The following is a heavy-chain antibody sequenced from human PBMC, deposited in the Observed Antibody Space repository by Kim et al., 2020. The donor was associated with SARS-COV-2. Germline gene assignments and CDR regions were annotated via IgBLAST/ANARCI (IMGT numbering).Heavy chain of an antibody. V-gene: IGHV4-31*03. Sequence: SETLSLTCTVSGGSISSGGYYWSWIRQHPGKGLEWIGYIYYSGSTYYNPSLKSRVTISVDTSKNQFSLKLSSVTAADTAVYYCARDRAVPGPHYYYGMDVWGQGTTVTISS. CDR3: ARDRAVPGPHYYYGMDV. CDR2: IYYSGST. CDR1: GGSISSGGYY. D-gene: IGHD3-10*01. J-gene: IGHJ6*02.